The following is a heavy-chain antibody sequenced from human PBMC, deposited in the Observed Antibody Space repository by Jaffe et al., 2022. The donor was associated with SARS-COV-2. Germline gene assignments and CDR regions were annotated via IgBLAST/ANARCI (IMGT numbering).Heavy chain of an antibody. CDR3: ARHQQLVRETYFDY. CDR1: GGSISSSSYY. Sequence: QLQLQESGPGLVKPSETLSLTCTVSGGSISSSSYYWGWIRQPPGKGLEWIGSIYYSGSTYYNPSLKSRVTISVDTSKNQFSLKLSSVTAADTAVYYCARHQQLVRETYFDYWGQGTLVTVSS. D-gene: IGHD6-6*01. CDR2: IYYSGST. V-gene: IGHV4-39*01. J-gene: IGHJ4*02.